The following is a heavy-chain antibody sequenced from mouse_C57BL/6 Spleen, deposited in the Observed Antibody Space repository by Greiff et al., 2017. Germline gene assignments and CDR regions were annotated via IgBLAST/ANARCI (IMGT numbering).Heavy chain of an antibody. CDR2: IWSGGST. J-gene: IGHJ1*03. D-gene: IGHD1-1*01. V-gene: IGHV2-2*01. CDR3: ARIHYYGSRDWYFDV. Sequence: QVQLQQSGPGLVQPSQSLSITCTVSGFSLTSYGVHWVRQSPGKGLEWLGVIWSGGSTDYNAAFISRLSISKDNSKSQVFFKMNSLQADDTAIYYCARIHYYGSRDWYFDVWGTGTTVTVSS. CDR1: GFSLTSYG.